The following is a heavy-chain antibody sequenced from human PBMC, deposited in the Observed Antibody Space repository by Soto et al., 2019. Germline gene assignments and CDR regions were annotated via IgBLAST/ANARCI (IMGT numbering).Heavy chain of an antibody. V-gene: IGHV4-39*01. Sequence: SETLSLTCTVSNYSVATTSYYWGWIRQPPGKGLEWIGSIYYRGSTYYNPSLKSRVTMSADTSKNQFSLMLSSVTAADTAVYFCARGFDWFYFDYWGQGALVTVSS. CDR3: ARGFDWFYFDY. J-gene: IGHJ4*02. D-gene: IGHD3-9*01. CDR1: NYSVATTSYY. CDR2: IYYRGST.